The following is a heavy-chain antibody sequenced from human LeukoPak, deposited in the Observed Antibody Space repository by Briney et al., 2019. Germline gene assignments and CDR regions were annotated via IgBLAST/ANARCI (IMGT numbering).Heavy chain of an antibody. V-gene: IGHV4-30-2*01. D-gene: IGHD3-22*01. CDR2: IYHSGST. CDR3: ARGHYYDSSGPRNWYFDL. Sequence: PSETLSLTCAVSGGSISSGGYSWSWIRQPPGKGLEWIGYIYHSGSTYYNPSLKSRVTISVDRSKNQFSLKLSSVTAADTAVYYCARGHYYDSSGPRNWYFDLWGRGTLVTVSS. J-gene: IGHJ2*01. CDR1: GGSISSGGYS.